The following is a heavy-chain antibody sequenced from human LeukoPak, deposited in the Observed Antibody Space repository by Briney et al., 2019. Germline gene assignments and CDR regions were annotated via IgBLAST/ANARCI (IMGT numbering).Heavy chain of an antibody. J-gene: IGHJ4*02. CDR1: RFTFSSYS. V-gene: IGHV3-21*01. Sequence: GGSLRPSCAASRFTFSSYSMNWVRQAPGKGLEWVSSISSSSSYIYYADSVKGRFTISRDNAKNSLYLQMNSLRAEDTAVYYCARECTGSTSCYPYWGQGTLVTVSS. CDR3: ARECTGSTSCYPY. CDR2: ISSSSSYI. D-gene: IGHD2-2*01.